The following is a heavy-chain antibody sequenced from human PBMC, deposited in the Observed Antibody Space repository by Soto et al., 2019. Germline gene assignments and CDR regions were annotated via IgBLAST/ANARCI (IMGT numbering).Heavy chain of an antibody. CDR2: ISYDGSKK. Sequence: PGGSLRLSCAASGFAFSSYGMHWFRQAPGKGLEWVAVISYDGSKKYYADSVKGRLIISRDNSKNTLYVQINSLRAEDTAVYFCARGSIVAAEYGMDVWGQGTTVTVSS. D-gene: IGHD6-13*01. J-gene: IGHJ6*02. CDR3: ARGSIVAAEYGMDV. CDR1: GFAFSSYG. V-gene: IGHV3-30*03.